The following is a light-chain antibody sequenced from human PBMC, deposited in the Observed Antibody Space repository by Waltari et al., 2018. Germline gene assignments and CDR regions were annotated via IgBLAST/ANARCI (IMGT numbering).Light chain of an antibody. J-gene: IGKJ4*01. Sequence: DIQMTQSPSSLSASVGDTVTITCRASQDISTYLNWFQQRPGKAPKVLIYAATTLQSGVPSRFSGSGSGTEFTLTISSLQPEDFAAYFCLQHKSYPLTFGGGTKVEIK. CDR3: LQHKSYPLT. V-gene: IGKV1-17*01. CDR1: QDISTY. CDR2: AAT.